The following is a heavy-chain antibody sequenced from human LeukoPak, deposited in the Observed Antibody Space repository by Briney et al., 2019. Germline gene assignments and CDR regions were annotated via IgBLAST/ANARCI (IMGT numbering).Heavy chain of an antibody. CDR1: GFTFSSYW. Sequence: GGSLRLSCAASGFTFSSYWMSWVRQAPGKGLEWVANIKQDGSEKYYVDSVKGRFTISRDNAKNSLYLQMNSLRAEDTAVYYCARDKYESECSGSSCYWYFDLWGRGTLVTVSS. V-gene: IGHV3-7*01. J-gene: IGHJ2*01. D-gene: IGHD2-15*01. CDR3: ARDKYESECSGSSCYWYFDL. CDR2: IKQDGSEK.